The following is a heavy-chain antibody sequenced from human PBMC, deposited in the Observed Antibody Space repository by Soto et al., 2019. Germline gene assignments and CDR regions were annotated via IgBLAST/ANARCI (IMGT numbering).Heavy chain of an antibody. J-gene: IGHJ5*01. D-gene: IGHD2-15*01. Sequence: QVQLVQSGAEVKKPGSSVKVSCKTSGGTFSTFAISWVRQAPGQGLEWMGGIIPIYGTTNYAQKFQGRVTITADESTSTAYMELSSLRSEDTTVHYCARDLGGCSGDSCRYYWLDSWGQGTLVTVSS. CDR2: IIPIYGTT. CDR3: ARDLGGCSGDSCRYYWLDS. V-gene: IGHV1-69*01. CDR1: GGTFSTFA.